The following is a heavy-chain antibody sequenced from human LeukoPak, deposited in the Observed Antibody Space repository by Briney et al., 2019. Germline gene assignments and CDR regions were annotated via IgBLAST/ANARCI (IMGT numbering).Heavy chain of an antibody. Sequence: ASVKVSCKASGYNITTYGISWVRQAPGQGLEWMGWINPDSGGTNYAQKFQGRVTMTRDTSISTAYMELSRLRSDDTAVYYCARGAYSSSAWFDPWGQGTLVTVSS. V-gene: IGHV1-2*02. CDR3: ARGAYSSSAWFDP. CDR1: GYNITTYG. CDR2: INPDSGGT. J-gene: IGHJ5*02. D-gene: IGHD6-6*01.